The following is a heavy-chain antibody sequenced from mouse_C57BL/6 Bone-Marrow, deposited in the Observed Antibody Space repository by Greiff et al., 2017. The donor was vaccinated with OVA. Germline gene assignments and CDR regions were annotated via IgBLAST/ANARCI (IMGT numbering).Heavy chain of an antibody. CDR1: GFTFSDFY. J-gene: IGHJ4*01. CDR2: SRNKANDYTT. D-gene: IGHD1-1*01. V-gene: IGHV7-1*01. Sequence: EVNLVESGGGLVQSGRSLRLSCATSGFTFSDFYMEWVRQAPGKGLEWIAASRNKANDYTTEYSASVKGRFIVSRDTSQSILYLQMNALRAEDTAIYYCARGHYYGSSDYAMDYWGQGTSVTVSS. CDR3: ARGHYYGSSDYAMDY.